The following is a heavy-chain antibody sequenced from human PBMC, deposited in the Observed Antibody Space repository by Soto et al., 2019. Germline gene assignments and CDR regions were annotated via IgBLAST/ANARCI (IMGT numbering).Heavy chain of an antibody. Sequence: QVQLEQSGAEVKKPGSSVKVSCKASGGTFRNSAISWVRQAPGQGLEWMGGIMPIFRTPDYAQKFQGRVTITADESTKTAYMELSGLRSDDTAVYYCARDNARPQLGGNYYYILDVWGHGTTVTVSS. CDR3: ARDNARPQLGGNYYYILDV. CDR2: IMPIFRTP. J-gene: IGHJ6*02. V-gene: IGHV1-69*12. D-gene: IGHD3-3*02. CDR1: GGTFRNSA.